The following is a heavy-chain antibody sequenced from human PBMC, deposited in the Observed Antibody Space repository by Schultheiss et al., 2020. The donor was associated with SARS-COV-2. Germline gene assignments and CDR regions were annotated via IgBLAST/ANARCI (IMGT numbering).Heavy chain of an antibody. CDR1: GFTFSSYA. CDR3: AKDTTPFDIVLMVYAP. Sequence: GESLKISCAASGFTFSSYAMSWVRQAPGKGLEWVSAISGSGGSTYYADSVKGRFTISRDNSKNTLYLQMNSLRAEDTAVYYCAKDTTPFDIVLMVYAPWGQGTLVTVSS. CDR2: ISGSGGST. D-gene: IGHD2-8*01. J-gene: IGHJ5*02. V-gene: IGHV3-23*01.